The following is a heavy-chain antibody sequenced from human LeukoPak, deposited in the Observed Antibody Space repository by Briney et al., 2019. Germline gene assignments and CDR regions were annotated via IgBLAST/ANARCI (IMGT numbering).Heavy chain of an antibody. CDR3: ARNRVPYHYGVDV. V-gene: IGHV4-59*01. Sequence: SETLSLTCTVSGGSIRTYYWSWIRQPPGRGLEWIGYIYYSGSTNYNPSLKSRVTLSVDTSKNQFSLELSSVTTADTAVYYCARNRVPYHYGVDVWGQGTTVTVSS. D-gene: IGHD1-14*01. J-gene: IGHJ6*02. CDR1: GGSIRTYY. CDR2: IYYSGST.